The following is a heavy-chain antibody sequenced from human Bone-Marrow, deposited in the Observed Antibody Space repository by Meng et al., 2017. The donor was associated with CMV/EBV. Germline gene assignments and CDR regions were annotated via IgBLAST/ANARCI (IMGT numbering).Heavy chain of an antibody. J-gene: IGHJ4*02. CDR2: INHSGST. Sequence: SETLSLTCAVYGGSFSGYYWSWIRQPPGKGLEWIGEINHSGSTNYNPSLKSRVTISVDTSKNQFSLKLSSVTAADTAVYYCATNSQSIAARRNWYYFDDWGQGTLVTVSS. CDR3: ATNSQSIAARRNWYYFDD. CDR1: GGSFSGYY. V-gene: IGHV4-34*01. D-gene: IGHD6-6*01.